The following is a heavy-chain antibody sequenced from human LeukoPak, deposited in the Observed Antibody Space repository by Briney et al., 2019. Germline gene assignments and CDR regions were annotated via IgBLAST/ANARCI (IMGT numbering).Heavy chain of an antibody. CDR3: ARDFRDYYDSSGYYPNYYYYGMDV. J-gene: IGHJ6*02. Sequence: GGSLRLSCAASGFTFSSYAMSWVRQAPGKGLEWVSSISSSSSYIYYADSVKGRFTISRDNAKNSLYLQMNSLRAEDTAVYYCARDFRDYYDSSGYYPNYYYYGMDVWGQGTTVTVSS. D-gene: IGHD3-22*01. CDR1: GFTFSSYA. CDR2: ISSSSSYI. V-gene: IGHV3-21*01.